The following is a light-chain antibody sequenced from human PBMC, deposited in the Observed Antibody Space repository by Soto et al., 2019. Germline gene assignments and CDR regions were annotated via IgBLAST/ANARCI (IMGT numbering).Light chain of an antibody. CDR1: QSVSSSY. CDR2: GAS. Sequence: EFLLTQAPARLSLSACERATRSCRASQSVSSSYVAWYQQKRGQAPRLLMYGASSRATGIPDRFSGSGSGTDFTLTISRLEPEDFVLYYCQHFRAFGQGTRLEIK. J-gene: IGKJ5*01. CDR3: QHFRA. V-gene: IGKV3-20*01.